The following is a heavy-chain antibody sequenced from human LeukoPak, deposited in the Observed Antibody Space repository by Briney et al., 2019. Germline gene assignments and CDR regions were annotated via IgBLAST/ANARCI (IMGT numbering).Heavy chain of an antibody. V-gene: IGHV3-23*05. CDR3: AQHHSSGTYYNYFDY. CDR1: GFPFSNFA. J-gene: IGHJ4*02. CDR2: IDSSGSST. D-gene: IGHD3-10*01. Sequence: GGSLRLSRAVSGFPFSNFAMSCVRRAPGRRLGGLRAIDSSGSSTYYADSVRGRFTISRDNSGNTLFLQMHSLRDEDTAVYHCAQHHSSGTYYNYFDYWGQGTLVSVSS.